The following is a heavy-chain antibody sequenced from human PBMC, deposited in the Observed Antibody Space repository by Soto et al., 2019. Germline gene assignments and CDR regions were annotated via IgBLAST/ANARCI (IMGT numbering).Heavy chain of an antibody. CDR2: INPSGGST. CDR3: ARVYPSDTRYGYVGNNWFDP. Sequence: ASVKVSFKVSGYTFTSYYMHWVRQAPGQGLEWMGIINPSGGSTSYAQKFQGRVTMTRDTSTSTVYMELSSLRSEDTAVYYCARVYPSDTRYGYVGNNWFDPWGQGTLVTVSS. D-gene: IGHD5-18*01. J-gene: IGHJ5*02. CDR1: GYTFTSYY. V-gene: IGHV1-46*03.